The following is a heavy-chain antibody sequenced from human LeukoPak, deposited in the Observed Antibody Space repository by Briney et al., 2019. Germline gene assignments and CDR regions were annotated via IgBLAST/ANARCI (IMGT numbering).Heavy chain of an antibody. CDR2: IYYSGST. CDR3: ARRRWGNSASWFDP. D-gene: IGHD4-23*01. V-gene: IGHV4-39*01. Sequence: SETLSLTCTVSGGSISSSSYYWGWIRQPPRKGLEWIGSIYYSGSTYYNPSLKSRVTISVDTSKNQFSLKLSSVTAADTAVYYCARRRWGNSASWFDPWGQGTLVTVSS. CDR1: GGSISSSSYY. J-gene: IGHJ5*02.